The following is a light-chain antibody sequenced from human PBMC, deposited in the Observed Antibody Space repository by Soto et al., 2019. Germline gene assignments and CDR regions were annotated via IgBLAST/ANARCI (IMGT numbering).Light chain of an antibody. CDR1: SSDVGGNKY. CDR2: DVS. CDR3: SAVTVTTYV. J-gene: IGLJ1*01. Sequence: QSALTQPASVSGSPGQSITISCTGSSSDVGGNKYVSWYQQYPGKAPKLMICDVSNRPSGVSNRFSGSKSGNTASLTISGLQAEDEADYYCSAVTVTTYVFGTGTKVTVL. V-gene: IGLV2-14*01.